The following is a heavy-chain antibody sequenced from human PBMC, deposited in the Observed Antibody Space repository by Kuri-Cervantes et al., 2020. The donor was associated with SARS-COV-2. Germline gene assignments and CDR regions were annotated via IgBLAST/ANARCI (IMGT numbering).Heavy chain of an antibody. CDR3: AKDPGFRELLYYFDY. J-gene: IGHJ4*02. V-gene: IGHV3-11*01. Sequence: GESLKISCAASGFTFSDYYMSWIRQAPGKGLEWVSYISSSGGIYMQYADSVKGRFTISRDNAKKSLYLQMNSLRAEDTAVYYCAKDPGFRELLYYFDYWGQGTLVTVSS. CDR2: ISSSGGIYM. CDR1: GFTFSDYY. D-gene: IGHD3-10*01.